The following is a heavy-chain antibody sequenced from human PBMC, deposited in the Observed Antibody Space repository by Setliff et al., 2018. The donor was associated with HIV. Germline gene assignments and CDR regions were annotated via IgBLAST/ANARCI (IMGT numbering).Heavy chain of an antibody. J-gene: IGHJ4*02. Sequence: GASVKVSCKASGYNVTVSAINWVRQAPGQALEWLGWINTKTGNPTYAQGLTGQFVFSLDASISTAYLQISSLKAEDTAAYYCARDQRLFYFDSWGQGTLVTVSS. CDR3: ARDQRLFYFDS. CDR2: INTKTGNP. CDR1: GYNVTVSA. V-gene: IGHV7-4-1*02.